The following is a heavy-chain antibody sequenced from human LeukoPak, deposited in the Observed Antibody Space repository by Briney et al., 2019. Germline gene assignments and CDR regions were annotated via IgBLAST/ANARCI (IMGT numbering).Heavy chain of an antibody. CDR2: IYYSGST. V-gene: IGHV4-59*11. D-gene: IGHD3-10*01. J-gene: IGHJ4*02. CDR3: ARYYGSGSYYYFDY. CDR1: GGSISSHY. Sequence: PSETLSLTCTVSGGSISSHYWSWIRQPPGKGLEWIGYIYYSGSTNYNPSLKSRVTISVDTSKNQLSLKLSSVTAADTAVYYCARYYGSGSYYYFDYWGQGTLVTVSS.